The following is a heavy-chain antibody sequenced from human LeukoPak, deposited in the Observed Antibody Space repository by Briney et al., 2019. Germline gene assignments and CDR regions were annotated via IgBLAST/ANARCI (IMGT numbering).Heavy chain of an antibody. Sequence: SQTLSLTCAVSGGSISSGGYSWSWIRQPPGNGLEWIGYIYHSGSTYYNPSLKSRVTISVDRSKNQFSLKLSSVTAADTAVYYCARDIRFGGFGAFDIWGQGTMVTVSS. D-gene: IGHD3-10*01. CDR3: ARDIRFGGFGAFDI. V-gene: IGHV4-30-2*01. CDR1: GGSISSGGYS. J-gene: IGHJ3*02. CDR2: IYHSGST.